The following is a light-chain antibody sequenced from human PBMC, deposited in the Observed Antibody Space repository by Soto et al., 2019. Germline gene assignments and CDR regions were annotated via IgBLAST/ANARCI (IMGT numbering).Light chain of an antibody. V-gene: IGKV4-1*01. CDR2: WAS. J-gene: IGKJ2*01. CDR3: QQYYSTSGYT. CDR1: QSVLYSSNNKNY. Sequence: DIVMTQSPDSLAVYLGERATINCKSSQSVLYSSNNKNYLAWYQQKPGQPPKLLIYWASTRESGVPDRFSGSGSGTDFTLTISSLQAEDVAVYYCQQYYSTSGYTFGQGTKLEIK.